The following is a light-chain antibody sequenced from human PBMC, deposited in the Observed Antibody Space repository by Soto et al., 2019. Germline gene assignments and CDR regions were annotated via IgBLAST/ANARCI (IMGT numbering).Light chain of an antibody. CDR1: QSVRND. J-gene: IGKJ4*01. Sequence: EIVLTQSPATLSLSPGERATLSCRASQSVRNDLVWYHQKPGQAPRVLIYSASNRATGIPARFSGSGSGTDLTLTISSLDPEDFAVYYCQQRTNWPPTFGGGTKVEMK. CDR3: QQRTNWPPT. CDR2: SAS. V-gene: IGKV3-11*01.